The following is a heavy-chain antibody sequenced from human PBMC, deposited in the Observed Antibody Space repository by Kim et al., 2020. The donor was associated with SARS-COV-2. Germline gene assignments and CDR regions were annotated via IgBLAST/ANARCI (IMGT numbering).Heavy chain of an antibody. CDR1: GGSISSSSYY. CDR2: IYYSGST. D-gene: IGHD3-9*01. J-gene: IGHJ2*01. Sequence: SETLSLTCTVSGGSISSSSYYWGWIRQPPGKGLEWIGSIYYSGSTYYNPSLKSRVTISVDTSKNQFSLKLSSVTAADTAVYYCARYSYDILTGYSNWYFDLWGRGTLVTVSS. CDR3: ARYSYDILTGYSNWYFDL. V-gene: IGHV4-39*01.